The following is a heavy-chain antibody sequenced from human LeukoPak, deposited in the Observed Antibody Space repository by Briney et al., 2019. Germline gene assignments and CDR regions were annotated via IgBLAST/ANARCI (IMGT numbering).Heavy chain of an antibody. CDR1: GFTFSDYS. V-gene: IGHV3-48*02. CDR2: ISSSGTTI. J-gene: IGHJ4*02. D-gene: IGHD3-10*01. Sequence: GGSLRLSCAASGFTFSDYSMNWVRQAPGRGLEWVSYISSSGTTIYYADSVKGRFTISRDNARNSLYLQMSSLRDEDTAVYYYARKDGGSPYWGQGTLVTVSS. CDR3: ARKDGGSPY.